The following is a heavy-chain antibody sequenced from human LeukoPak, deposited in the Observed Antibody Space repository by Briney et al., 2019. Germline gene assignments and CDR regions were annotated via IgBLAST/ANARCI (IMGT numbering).Heavy chain of an antibody. V-gene: IGHV4-59*01. CDR2: IYYSGST. D-gene: IGHD6-13*01. J-gene: IGHJ6*03. CDR1: GGSISSYY. CDR3: ARVTYGSSPDYYYYYYMDV. Sequence: SETLSLTCTVSGGSISSYYWSWIRQPPGKGLEWIGYIYYSGSTNYNPSLKSRVTISVDASKNQFSLKLSSVTAADTAVYYCARVTYGSSPDYYYYYYMDVWGKGTTVTVSS.